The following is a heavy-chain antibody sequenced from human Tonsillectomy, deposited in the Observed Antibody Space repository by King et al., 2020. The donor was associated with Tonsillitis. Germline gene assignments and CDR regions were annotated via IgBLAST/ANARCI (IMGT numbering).Heavy chain of an antibody. CDR3: TRGETLGPTTGFDY. D-gene: IGHD1-26*01. CDR1: GFTFNTCG. V-gene: IGHV3-21*01. CDR2: ISPTGRSI. Sequence: VQLVESGGGLVKPGGSLRLSCVPSGFTFNTCGMNWVRQAPGKGLEWVSSISPTGRSIYYTDSVKGRFTISRDNAKNSLYLQINSLRAEDTAVYYCTRGETLGPTTGFDYWGQGTLVTVSS. J-gene: IGHJ4*02.